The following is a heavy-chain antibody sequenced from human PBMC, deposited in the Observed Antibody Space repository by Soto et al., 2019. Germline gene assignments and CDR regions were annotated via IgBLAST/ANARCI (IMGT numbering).Heavy chain of an antibody. V-gene: IGHV1-8*01. CDR1: GYTFINYD. Sequence: QVQLVQSGAEVKKPGASVKVSCKASGYTFINYDINWVRQATGQGLEWVGWMNPDSGNTGYAQNFQGRVTMTGNTSISSVYMELSSLTSEDTAVYCCARRRGSNGWFDLWGQGTLVTVSS. J-gene: IGHJ5*02. CDR2: MNPDSGNT. CDR3: ARRRGSNGWFDL. D-gene: IGHD2-8*01.